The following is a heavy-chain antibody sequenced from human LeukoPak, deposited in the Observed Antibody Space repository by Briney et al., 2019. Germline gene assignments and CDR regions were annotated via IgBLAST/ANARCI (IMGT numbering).Heavy chain of an antibody. D-gene: IGHD3-22*01. V-gene: IGHV4-34*01. CDR2: INHSGST. CDR3: ARDQERYYYDSSGYYLFDY. J-gene: IGHJ4*02. CDR1: GGSFSGYY. Sequence: SETLSLTCAVYGGSFSGYYWSWIRQPPGKGLEWIGEINHSGSTNYNPSLKSRVTISVDTSKNQFSLKLSSVTAADTAVYYCARDQERYYYDSSGYYLFDYWGQGTLVTVSS.